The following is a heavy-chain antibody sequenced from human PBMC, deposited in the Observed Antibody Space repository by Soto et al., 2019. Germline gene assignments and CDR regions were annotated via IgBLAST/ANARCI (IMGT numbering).Heavy chain of an antibody. J-gene: IGHJ6*02. Sequence: PGGSLRLSCAASRFTFSSYGMHWVRQAPGKGLEWVAFISYDGSNKYYADSVKGRFTISRDTSKNTLYLQMNSLRAEDTAVYCCAKDVELERPYGMDVWGQGTTVTVSS. V-gene: IGHV3-30*18. CDR2: ISYDGSNK. D-gene: IGHD1-1*01. CDR3: AKDVELERPYGMDV. CDR1: RFTFSSYG.